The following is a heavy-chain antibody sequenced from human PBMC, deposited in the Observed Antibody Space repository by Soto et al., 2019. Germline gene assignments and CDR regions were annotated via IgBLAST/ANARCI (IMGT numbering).Heavy chain of an antibody. Sequence: PGESLKISCKGSGYSFTSYWIGWVRQMPGKGLEWMGIIYPGDSEIRYSPSFQGQVTISADMFITTAYLQWSSLKAPDTAMYYCARAPRGEPSGWFDPWGQGTLVTVSS. J-gene: IGHJ5*02. CDR1: GYSFTSYW. CDR2: IYPGDSEI. D-gene: IGHD3-16*01. CDR3: ARAPRGEPSGWFDP. V-gene: IGHV5-51*01.